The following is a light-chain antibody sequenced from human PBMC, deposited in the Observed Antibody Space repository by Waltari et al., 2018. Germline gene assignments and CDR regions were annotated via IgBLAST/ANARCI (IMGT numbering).Light chain of an antibody. CDR2: GAS. CDR3: QQRRDWYS. V-gene: IGKV3-11*01. J-gene: IGKJ2*03. CDR1: QSIDTY. Sequence: EIVLTQSPATLSLSPGERATLSCRASQSIDTYLAWYQYKPGQATRLLFYGASNRATGIPARFSGSGSGSDFTLTISRLEPEDFATYYCQQRRDWYSFGQGTKLEIK.